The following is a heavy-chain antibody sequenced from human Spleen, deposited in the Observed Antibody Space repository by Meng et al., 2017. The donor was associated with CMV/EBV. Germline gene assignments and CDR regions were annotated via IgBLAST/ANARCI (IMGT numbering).Heavy chain of an antibody. CDR1: GFSFSSYT. CDR2: IATGTGYM. Sequence: GESMKISCADSGFSFSSYTMNWVRKAPGKGLEWVSSIATGTGYMYYADSVKGRFTISRDNAKNSLHLQMNSLRVEDTAMYYCARDDCSSTSCYGNVNWFDPWGQGTLVTVSS. V-gene: IGHV3-21*01. CDR3: ARDDCSSTSCYGNVNWFDP. J-gene: IGHJ5*02. D-gene: IGHD2-2*01.